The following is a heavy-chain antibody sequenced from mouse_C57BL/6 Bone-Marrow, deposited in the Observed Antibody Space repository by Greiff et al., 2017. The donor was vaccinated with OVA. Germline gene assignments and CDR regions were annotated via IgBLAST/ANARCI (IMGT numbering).Heavy chain of an antibody. Sequence: QVQLQQSGAELVKPGASVKISCKASGYAFSGYWMNWVRQRPGKGLEWIGQIYPGDGDTNYIGNFKDKATLTADKSSSTAYMQLSSLTSEESAVYFCARGIPFDQWGQGTSLTVSS. V-gene: IGHV1-80*01. CDR2: IYPGDGDT. CDR3: ARGIPFDQ. J-gene: IGHJ2*02. CDR1: GYAFSGYW.